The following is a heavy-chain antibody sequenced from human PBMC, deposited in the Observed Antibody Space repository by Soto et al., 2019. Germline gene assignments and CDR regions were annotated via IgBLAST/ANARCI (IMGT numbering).Heavy chain of an antibody. CDR3: STWGRNGWYTGLF. CDR2: MNPKSGRT. J-gene: IGHJ4*02. CDR1: GYTFTDYD. D-gene: IGHD6-19*01. Sequence: QVQLIQSGAEVRKPGASVKVSCKTSGYTFTDYDINWVRQAPGQGLEWVGRMNPKSGRTDYTQKLEGRVTMTRDLYISTSYMELSSLGYDDTAVYFCSTWGRNGWYTGLFWGQGTLVTVSS. V-gene: IGHV1-8*02.